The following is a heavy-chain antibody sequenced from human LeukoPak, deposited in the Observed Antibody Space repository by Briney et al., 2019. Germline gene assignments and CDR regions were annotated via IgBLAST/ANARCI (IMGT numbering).Heavy chain of an antibody. D-gene: IGHD2-2*02. CDR1: GGSISSSSYY. Sequence: SETLSLTCTVSGGSISSSSYYWSWIRQPPGKGLEWIGYIYYSGSTNYNPSLKSRVTISLDTSKNQFSLRLSSVTAADTAVYYCARRDTYNFDYWGQGTLVTVSS. CDR3: ARRDTYNFDY. J-gene: IGHJ4*02. CDR2: IYYSGST. V-gene: IGHV4-61*05.